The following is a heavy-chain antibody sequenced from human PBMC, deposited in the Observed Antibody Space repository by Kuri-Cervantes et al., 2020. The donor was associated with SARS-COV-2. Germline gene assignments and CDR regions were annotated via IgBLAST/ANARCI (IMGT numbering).Heavy chain of an antibody. CDR3: ARDPSFDI. Sequence: GESLKISCAASGFRFSSYWMTWVRQAPGKGLEWVANIKQDGSEKCYVDSVKGRFTISRDNAKNSLYLQMNSLRAEDTAVYYCARDPSFDIWGQGTMVTVSS. CDR1: GFRFSSYW. V-gene: IGHV3-7*01. J-gene: IGHJ3*02. CDR2: IKQDGSEK.